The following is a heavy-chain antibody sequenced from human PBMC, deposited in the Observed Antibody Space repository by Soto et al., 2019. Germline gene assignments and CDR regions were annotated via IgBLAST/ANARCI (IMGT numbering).Heavy chain of an antibody. Sequence: SGGSLRLSCAASGFTFSGYDMHWVRQAPGKGLEWVAITWYDGSNKYYADSVKGRFTISRDNSKNTLYLQMDSLRAEDTAVYYCARELKSGPFDYWGQGTLVT. J-gene: IGHJ4*02. D-gene: IGHD2-8*02. CDR1: GFTFSGYD. V-gene: IGHV3-33*01. CDR2: TWYDGSNK. CDR3: ARELKSGPFDY.